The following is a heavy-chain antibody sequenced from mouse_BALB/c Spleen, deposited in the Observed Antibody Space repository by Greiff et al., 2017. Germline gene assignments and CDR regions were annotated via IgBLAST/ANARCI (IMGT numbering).Heavy chain of an antibody. Sequence: VQLQQSGPELVKPGASVKISCKASGYSFTGYFMNWVMQSHGKSLEWIGRINPYNGDTFYNQKFKGKATLTVDKSSSTAHMELRSLASEDSAVYYCARKGGSPYYAMDYWGQGTSVTVSS. V-gene: IGHV1-20*02. CDR2: INPYNGDT. D-gene: IGHD1-1*02. J-gene: IGHJ4*01. CDR3: ARKGGSPYYAMDY. CDR1: GYSFTGYF.